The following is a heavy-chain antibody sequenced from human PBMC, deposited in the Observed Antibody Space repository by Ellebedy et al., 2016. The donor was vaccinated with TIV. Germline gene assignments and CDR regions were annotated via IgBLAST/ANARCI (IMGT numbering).Heavy chain of an antibody. Sequence: PGGSLRLSCAASGFTFSSYDMHWVRQATGKGLEWVSAIGTAGDTYYSGSVKGRFTISRENGKNSVYLQMNSLRAEDTAVYYCARASAGLDYWGQGTLVTVSS. CDR2: IGTAGDT. V-gene: IGHV3-13*01. CDR1: GFTFSSYD. J-gene: IGHJ4*02. CDR3: ARASAGLDY. D-gene: IGHD6-13*01.